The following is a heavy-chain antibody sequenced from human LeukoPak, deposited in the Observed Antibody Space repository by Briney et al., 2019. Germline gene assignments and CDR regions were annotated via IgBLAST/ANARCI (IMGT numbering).Heavy chain of an antibody. Sequence: SETLSLTCTVSGGSISSHYWSWIRQPPGKGLEWIGYIYYSGSTNYNPSLKSRVTISVDTSKNQFSLKLSSVTAADTAVYYCARDILGPTDYDFWSGYSGAGYYYMDVWGKGTTVTVSS. CDR2: IYYSGST. CDR1: GGSISSHY. D-gene: IGHD3-3*01. J-gene: IGHJ6*03. V-gene: IGHV4-59*11. CDR3: ARDILGPTDYDFWSGYSGAGYYYMDV.